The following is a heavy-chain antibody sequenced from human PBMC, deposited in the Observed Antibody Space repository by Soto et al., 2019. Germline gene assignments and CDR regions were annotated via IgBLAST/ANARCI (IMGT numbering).Heavy chain of an antibody. CDR3: ARRGYCSGGSCYRNWFDP. D-gene: IGHD2-15*01. CDR1: GGSFSGYY. J-gene: IGHJ5*02. V-gene: IGHV4-34*01. Sequence: SEALSLTCAVYGGSFSGYYWSWIRQPPGKGLEWIGEINHSGSTNYNPSLKSRVTISVDTSKNQFSLKLSSVTAADTAVYYCARRGYCSGGSCYRNWFDPWGQGTLVTVSS. CDR2: INHSGST.